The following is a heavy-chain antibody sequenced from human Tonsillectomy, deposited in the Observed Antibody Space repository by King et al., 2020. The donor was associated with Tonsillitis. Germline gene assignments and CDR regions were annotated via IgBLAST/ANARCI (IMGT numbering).Heavy chain of an antibody. Sequence: LQLQESGPGLVKPSETLSLTCTVSGGSISSYYWSWIRQPPGKGLEWIGYIYYSGSTNYNPSLKSRVPISVDTSKNQFSLKLCSVTAADTAVYYCARPPKYCSGGSCPENYYYYMDVWGKGTTVTVSS. CDR3: ARPPKYCSGGSCPENYYYYMDV. V-gene: IGHV4-59*08. D-gene: IGHD2-15*01. CDR2: IYYSGST. CDR1: GGSISSYY. J-gene: IGHJ6*03.